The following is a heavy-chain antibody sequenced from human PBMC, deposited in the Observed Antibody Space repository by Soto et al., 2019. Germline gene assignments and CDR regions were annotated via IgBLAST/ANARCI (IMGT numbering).Heavy chain of an antibody. Sequence: PGGSLRLSCAASGFTFSSYGMHWVRQAPGKGLEWVAVIWYDGSNKYYADSVKGRFTISRDNSKNTLYLQMSSLRAEDTAVYYCARDDSSGQYYFDYWGQGTLVTVSS. CDR3: ARDDSSGQYYFDY. V-gene: IGHV3-33*01. CDR1: GFTFSSYG. CDR2: IWYDGSNK. J-gene: IGHJ4*02. D-gene: IGHD3-22*01.